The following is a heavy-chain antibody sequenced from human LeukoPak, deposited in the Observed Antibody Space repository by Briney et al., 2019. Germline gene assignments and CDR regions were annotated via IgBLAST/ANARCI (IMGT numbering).Heavy chain of an antibody. CDR2: INPSGGST. CDR1: GYTFTSYY. V-gene: IGHV1-46*03. J-gene: IGHJ4*02. Sequence: ASVKVSCKSSGYTFTSYYMHWVRQAPGQGLGWMGIINPSGGSTSYAQKFQGRVTMTRDTSTSTVYMELSSLRSEDTAVYYCASTVAATYFDYWGQGTLVTISS. CDR3: ASTVAATYFDY. D-gene: IGHD6-19*01.